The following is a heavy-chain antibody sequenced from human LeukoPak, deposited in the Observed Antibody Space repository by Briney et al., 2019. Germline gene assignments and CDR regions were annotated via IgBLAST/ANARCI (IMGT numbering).Heavy chain of an antibody. D-gene: IGHD3-10*01. CDR1: GYSFTSYW. CDR3: ARLIRITMVRGVNSSYYFDY. V-gene: IGHV5-51*01. J-gene: IGHJ4*02. CDR2: IYPGDSDT. Sequence: GESLKISCKGSGYSFTSYWIGWVRQMPGKGLGWMGIIYPGDSDTRYSPSFQGQVTISADKSLSTAYLQWSSLKASDTAMYYCARLIRITMVRGVNSSYYFDYWGQGTLVTVSS.